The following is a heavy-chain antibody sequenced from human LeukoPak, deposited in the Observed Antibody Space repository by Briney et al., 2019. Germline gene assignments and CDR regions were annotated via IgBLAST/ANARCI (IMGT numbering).Heavy chain of an antibody. J-gene: IGHJ5*02. CDR2: INHSGST. V-gene: IGHV4-34*01. D-gene: IGHD6-19*01. CDR1: GGSFSGYY. Sequence: PSETLSLTCAVYGGSFSGYYWSWIRQPPGKGLEWIGEINHSGSTNYNPSLKSRVTISVDTSKNQLSLKLSSVTAADTAVYYCARDRAGIAVAGNWFDPWGQGTLVTVSS. CDR3: ARDRAGIAVAGNWFDP.